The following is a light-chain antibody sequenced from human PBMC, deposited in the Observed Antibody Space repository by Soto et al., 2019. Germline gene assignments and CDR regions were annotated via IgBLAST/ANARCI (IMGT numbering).Light chain of an antibody. V-gene: IGLV2-14*01. CDR2: DVS. J-gene: IGLJ1*01. CDR3: SSYTSSRTYV. Sequence: QSALTQPASVSGSPGQSITISCTGTSSDVGAYSYVSWYQQHPGKAPKLIIYDVSDRPSGLSNRFSGSKSDNTASLTISGLQAEDEAEYYCSSYTSSRTYVFGTGTTLTVL. CDR1: SSDVGAYSY.